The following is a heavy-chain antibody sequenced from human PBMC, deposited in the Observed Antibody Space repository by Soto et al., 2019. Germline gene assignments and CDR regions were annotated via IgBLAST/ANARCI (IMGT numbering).Heavy chain of an antibody. V-gene: IGHV4-59*01. D-gene: IGHD1-26*01. CDR2: IYYSGST. Sequence: QVQLQESGPGLVKPSETLSLTCTVSGGSISSYYWSWVRQPPGKGLEWLGYIYYSGSTNYNPSLKSRVTISVDTSKNQFSLKLSSVTAADTAGDYCARAKEWELLPDYWGQGNLVNVSP. CDR3: ARAKEWELLPDY. J-gene: IGHJ4*02. CDR1: GGSISSYY.